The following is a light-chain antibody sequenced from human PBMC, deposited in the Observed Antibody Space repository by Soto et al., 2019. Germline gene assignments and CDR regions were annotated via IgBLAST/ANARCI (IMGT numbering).Light chain of an antibody. J-gene: IGKJ2*01. CDR1: QSVSSY. Sequence: EIVLTQSPATLSLSPGERATLSCRASQSVSSYLAWYQQKPGQAPRLLIYDASNRATGIPARFSGSGSGTDFTLTISSLETEDFAVYYCQQRSNWTPYTFGQRTKLEIK. CDR2: DAS. V-gene: IGKV3-11*01. CDR3: QQRSNWTPYT.